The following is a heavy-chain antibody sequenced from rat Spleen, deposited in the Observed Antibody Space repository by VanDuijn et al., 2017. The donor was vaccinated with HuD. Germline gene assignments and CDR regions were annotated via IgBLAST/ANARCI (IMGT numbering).Heavy chain of an antibody. D-gene: IGHD1-2*01. J-gene: IGHJ4*01. V-gene: IGHV5-58*01. CDR3: GKDMNYFSTYPCYLMGA. Sequence: EVQLVETGGGLVQPGRSLKLSCVASGFTFSSYWMFWIRQAPGEGLEWLSSISPDGGSTYYPDSMKGRFTISRDNAENTVYLQMNSLRSEDTATYFCGKDMNYFSTYPCYLMGAWGQGTSVTVSS. CDR1: GFTFSSYW. CDR2: ISPDGGST.